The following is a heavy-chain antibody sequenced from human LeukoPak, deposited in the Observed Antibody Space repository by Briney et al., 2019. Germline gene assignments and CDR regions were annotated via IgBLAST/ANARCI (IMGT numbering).Heavy chain of an antibody. CDR2: IYYSGST. V-gene: IGHV4-39*02. Sequence: SETLSLTCTVSGGSISSSSYYWGWIRQPPGKGLEWIGSIYYSGSTYYNPSLKSRVTISVDTSKNQFSLKLSSVTAADTAVYYCAREHQGISIFGVVDYWGQGTLVTVSS. J-gene: IGHJ4*02. CDR1: GGSISSSSYY. CDR3: AREHQGISIFGVVDY. D-gene: IGHD3-3*01.